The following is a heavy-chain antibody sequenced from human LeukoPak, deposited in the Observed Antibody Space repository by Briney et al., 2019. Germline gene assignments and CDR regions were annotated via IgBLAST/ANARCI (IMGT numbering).Heavy chain of an antibody. CDR1: GFTLSSDG. Sequence: GGSLRLSCAASGFTLSSDGMHWVRQAPGKGLEWVAVISYDGSSKYYADSVRGRFTISRDNSKNTLYLQMNSLRGEDTAVYYCAKDRSSTWSLDFWGQGTLVTVSS. CDR2: ISYDGSSK. V-gene: IGHV3-30*18. CDR3: AKDRSSTWSLDF. D-gene: IGHD6-13*01. J-gene: IGHJ4*02.